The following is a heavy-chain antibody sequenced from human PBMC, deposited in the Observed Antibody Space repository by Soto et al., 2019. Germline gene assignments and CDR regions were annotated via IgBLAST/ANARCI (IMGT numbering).Heavy chain of an antibody. CDR1: GGSMNYYY. CDR2: VYYSGTT. J-gene: IGHJ4*02. V-gene: IGHV4-59*01. D-gene: IGHD6-13*01. Sequence: TSETLSLTCTVSGGSMNYYYWSWIRQSPGKGLEWIGYVYYSGTTYYNPSLQSRVTISIDTSQNQFSLKLRSVTAADSAIYYCARAGRSWRYCFDSCGRGSLVTGPS. CDR3: ARAGRSWRYCFDS.